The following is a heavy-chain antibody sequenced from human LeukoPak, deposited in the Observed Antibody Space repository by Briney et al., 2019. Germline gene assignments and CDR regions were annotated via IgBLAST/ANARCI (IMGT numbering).Heavy chain of an antibody. J-gene: IGHJ6*03. CDR2: IYHSGST. CDR1: GGSISSSNW. CDR3: ARGNLYYYDSRPYSPPYYYYYMDV. Sequence: SETLSLTCAVSGGSISSSNWWSWVRQPPGKGLEWIGEIYHSGSTNYNPSPKSRVTISVDKSKNQFSLKLSSVTAADTAVYYCARGNLYYYDSRPYSPPYYYYYMDVWGKGTTVTVSS. D-gene: IGHD3-22*01. V-gene: IGHV4-4*02.